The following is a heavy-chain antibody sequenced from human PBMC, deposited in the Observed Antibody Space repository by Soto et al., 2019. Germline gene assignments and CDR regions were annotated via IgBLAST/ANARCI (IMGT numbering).Heavy chain of an antibody. CDR2: ISGTGGNP. J-gene: IGHJ6*02. V-gene: IGHV3-23*01. D-gene: IGHD5-12*01. Sequence: EVLLLESGGGLVQPGGSLRLSCAASGFTFSSYAMAWVRQAPGKGLEWVSGISGTGGNPYYADSVKGRFTISRDNSQNTLYLQMNSLRAEDTAVFYCARASAREMATNYYYGMDVWGQGTTVTVSS. CDR3: ARASAREMATNYYYGMDV. CDR1: GFTFSSYA.